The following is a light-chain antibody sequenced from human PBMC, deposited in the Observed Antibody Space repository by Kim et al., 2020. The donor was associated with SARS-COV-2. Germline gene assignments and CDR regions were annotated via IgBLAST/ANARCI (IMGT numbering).Light chain of an antibody. CDR2: GAS. J-gene: IGKJ2*01. CDR3: QQYNKWPYT. Sequence: SVSPGGRATLSGRASQTINNNLAWYQQKSGQAPKLLVYGASTRATGIPARFSGSGSGTEFTLTIGGLQSEDFAAYYCQQYNKWPYTFGQGTKLEI. V-gene: IGKV3-15*01. CDR1: QTINNN.